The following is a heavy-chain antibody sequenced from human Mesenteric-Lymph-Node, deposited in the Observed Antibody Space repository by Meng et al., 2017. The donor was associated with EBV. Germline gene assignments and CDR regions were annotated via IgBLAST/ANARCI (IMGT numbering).Heavy chain of an antibody. J-gene: IGHJ5*02. CDR3: ARLVVDPIDNWFDP. Sequence: QGRIQDWGAGRLKPSGTLSLISPVYGESFSDHYWSWIRQPPGKGPQWIGEMNHDGRANYNPSLKSRVTMSVDTSKNQLSLKLSSVTAADTAIYYCARLVVDPIDNWFDPWGQGTLVTVSS. D-gene: IGHD2-15*01. CDR2: MNHDGRA. CDR1: GESFSDHY. V-gene: IGHV4-34*01.